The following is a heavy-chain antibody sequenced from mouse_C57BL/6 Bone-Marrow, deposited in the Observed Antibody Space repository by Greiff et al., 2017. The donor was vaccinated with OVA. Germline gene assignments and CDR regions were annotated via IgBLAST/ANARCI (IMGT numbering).Heavy chain of an antibody. CDR2: INTGSGGT. Sequence: QVQLQQSGAELVRPGTSVKVSCKASGYAFTNYLIEWVKQRPGQGLEWIGVINTGSGGTNYNEKFKGKATLTADKSTSTAYMQLISLTSEDSAVYFCARVYDGYFWYFDVWGTGTTVTVSS. CDR1: GYAFTNYL. J-gene: IGHJ1*03. CDR3: ARVYDGYFWYFDV. D-gene: IGHD2-3*01. V-gene: IGHV1-54*01.